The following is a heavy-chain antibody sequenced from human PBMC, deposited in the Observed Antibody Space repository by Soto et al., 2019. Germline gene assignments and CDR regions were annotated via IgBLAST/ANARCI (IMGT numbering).Heavy chain of an antibody. CDR2: IYYSGST. CDR3: AIAQGSGFLVS. V-gene: IGHV4-30-4*01. CDR1: GGSISSGDYY. Sequence: SETLSLTCTVSGGSISSGDYYWSWIRQPPGKGLEWIGYIYYSGSTYYNPSLKSRVTISVDTSKNQFSLKLSSVTAADTAVYYCAIAQGSGFLVSWGQGTLVTVSS. J-gene: IGHJ4*02. D-gene: IGHD3-10*01.